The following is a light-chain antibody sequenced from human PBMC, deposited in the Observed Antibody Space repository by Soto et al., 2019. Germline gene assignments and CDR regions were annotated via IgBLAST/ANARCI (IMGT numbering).Light chain of an antibody. Sequence: EIVLTQSPGTLSLSPGERATLSCRANQSVRSSSLAWYQQKPGQAPRLLIYGASTRATGIPDRFSGSGSGTDFTLTISRLEPEDSAVYYCQQYDSSSWTFGQGTRVEIK. J-gene: IGKJ1*01. V-gene: IGKV3-20*01. CDR3: QQYDSSSWT. CDR1: QSVRSSS. CDR2: GAS.